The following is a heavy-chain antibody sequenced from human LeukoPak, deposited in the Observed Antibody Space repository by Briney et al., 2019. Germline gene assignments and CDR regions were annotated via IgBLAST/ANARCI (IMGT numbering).Heavy chain of an antibody. J-gene: IGHJ6*02. D-gene: IGHD2-2*02. Sequence: KTGGSLRLSCAASGFTFRNNWMTWVRQAPGKGLEWVSYISSSGSTIYYADSAKGRFTISRDNAKNSLYLQMNSLRAEDTAVYYCARAQGGRDIVVVPAAISNYYGMDVWGQGTTVTVSS. V-gene: IGHV3-11*01. CDR1: GFTFRNNW. CDR3: ARAQGGRDIVVVPAAISNYYGMDV. CDR2: ISSSGSTI.